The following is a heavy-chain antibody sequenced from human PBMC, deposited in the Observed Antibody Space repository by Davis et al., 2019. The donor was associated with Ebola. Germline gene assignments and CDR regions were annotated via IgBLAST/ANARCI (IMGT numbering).Heavy chain of an antibody. V-gene: IGHV3-73*01. CDR1: GFTFSGSA. CDR3: ARTRTGSYYYDSSGPGDY. Sequence: GESLKISCAASGFTFSGSAMHWVRQASGKGLEWVGRIRSKANSYATAYAASVKGRFTISRDDSKNTAYLQMNSLKTEDTAVYYCARTRTGSYYYDSSGPGDYWGQGTLVTVSS. CDR2: IRSKANSYAT. J-gene: IGHJ4*02. D-gene: IGHD3-22*01.